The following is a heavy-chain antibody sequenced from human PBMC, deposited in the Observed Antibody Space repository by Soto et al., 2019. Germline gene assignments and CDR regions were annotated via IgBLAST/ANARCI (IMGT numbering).Heavy chain of an antibody. Sequence: SVKVSFKASGFTFTSSAVQWVRQARGQRLEWIGWIVVGSGNTNYAQKFQERVTITRDMSTSTAYMELSSLRSEDTAVYYCAAEVGTNYYYYGMDVWGQGTTVTVSS. V-gene: IGHV1-58*01. J-gene: IGHJ6*02. CDR2: IVVGSGNT. CDR1: GFTFTSSA. CDR3: AAEVGTNYYYYGMDV. D-gene: IGHD2-8*01.